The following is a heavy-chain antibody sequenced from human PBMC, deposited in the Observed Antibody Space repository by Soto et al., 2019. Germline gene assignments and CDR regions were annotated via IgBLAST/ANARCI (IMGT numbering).Heavy chain of an antibody. V-gene: IGHV1-2*04. D-gene: IGHD6-13*01. Sequence: ASVKVSCKASGGTFSTSSISWVRQAPGQGLEWMGWINPNSGGTNYAQKFQGWVTMTRDTSISTAYMELSRLRSDDTAVYYCARGKAAAGSPGWFDPWGQGTLVTASS. CDR2: INPNSGGT. CDR1: GGTFSTSS. J-gene: IGHJ5*02. CDR3: ARGKAAAGSPGWFDP.